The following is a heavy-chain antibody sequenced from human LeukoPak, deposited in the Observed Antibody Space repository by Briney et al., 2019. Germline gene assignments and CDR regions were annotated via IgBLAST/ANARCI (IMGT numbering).Heavy chain of an antibody. D-gene: IGHD3-3*01. CDR3: ARNSYDFWSGYPFVGY. V-gene: IGHV1-8*01. J-gene: IGHJ4*02. CDR2: MNPNSGNT. CDR1: GYTLTSYD. Sequence: ASVKVSCKASGYTLTSYDINWVRQATGQGLEWMGWMNPNSGNTGYAQKFQGRVTMTRNTSISTAYMELSSLRSEDTAVYYCARNSYDFWSGYPFVGYWGQGTLVTVSS.